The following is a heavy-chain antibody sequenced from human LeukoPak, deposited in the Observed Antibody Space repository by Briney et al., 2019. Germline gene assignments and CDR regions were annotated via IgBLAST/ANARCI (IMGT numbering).Heavy chain of an antibody. V-gene: IGHV4-39*01. D-gene: IGHD3-10*01. CDR2: IYYSGST. CDR3: ARHLSVVGSGEVIDY. CDR1: GASISSNSYY. Sequence: PSETLSLTCTVSGASISSNSYYWGWIRQPPGKGLEWIGSIYYSGSTYYNPSLKSRVTISVDTSKNQFSLKLTSVTAADTAVYYCARHLSVVGSGEVIDYWGQGTLVTVSS. J-gene: IGHJ4*02.